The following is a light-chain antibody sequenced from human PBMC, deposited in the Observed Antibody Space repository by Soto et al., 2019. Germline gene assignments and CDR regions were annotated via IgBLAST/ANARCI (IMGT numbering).Light chain of an antibody. CDR3: QQYNNWPWT. Sequence: EIVMTQSPATLSVSPGERATLSCRASQSVSSNLAWYQQKPGQAPRLLIYGASTRATGIPARFSGSGSGIEFTLTISSLQSEDFAVYYCQQYNNWPWTFGQGTKVDI. CDR1: QSVSSN. CDR2: GAS. J-gene: IGKJ1*01. V-gene: IGKV3-15*01.